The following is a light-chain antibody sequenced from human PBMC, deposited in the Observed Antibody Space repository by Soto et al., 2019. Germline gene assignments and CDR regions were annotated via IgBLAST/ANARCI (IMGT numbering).Light chain of an antibody. CDR1: QGIRND. Sequence: DIQMPQFPSSLSASVGDRVTITCRASQGIRNDLGWYQQKPGKAPKRLIYAASSLQSGVPSRFSGSGSGTELTLEIRSLQHEDSATFYCRQHSTYPLKFGQETKVEIK. CDR3: RQHSTYPLK. J-gene: IGKJ1*01. CDR2: AAS. V-gene: IGKV1-17*01.